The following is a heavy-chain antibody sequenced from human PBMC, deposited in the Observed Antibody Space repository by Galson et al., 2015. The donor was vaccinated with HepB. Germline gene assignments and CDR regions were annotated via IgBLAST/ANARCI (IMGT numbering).Heavy chain of an antibody. CDR2: IDWEDNK. V-gene: IGHV2-70*11. J-gene: IGHJ4*02. CDR3: ARTTGCVAAAGFDPLDY. D-gene: IGHD6-13*01. CDR1: GFSLSTDAMC. Sequence: PALVKPTQTLTLTCSFSGFSLSTDAMCLSWIRQPPGKALKWLARIDWEDNKYYSTSLKTRLTISKDTSKNQVVLTMTNVDPADTATYYCARTTGCVAAAGFDPLDYWGQGTLVTVSS.